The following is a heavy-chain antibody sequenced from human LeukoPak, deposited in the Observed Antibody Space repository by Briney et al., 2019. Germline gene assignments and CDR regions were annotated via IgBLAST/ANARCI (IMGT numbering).Heavy chain of an antibody. V-gene: IGHV3-11*05. CDR1: GFTFSDYY. Sequence: GGSLRLSCAASGFTFSDYYMSWIRQAPGKGLEWVSYISSSSSYTNYADSVKGRFTISRDNAKNTLYLQMNSLRAEDTAVYYCARGEDYYDSSGYYHLFDYWGQGTLVTVSS. CDR2: ISSSSSYT. D-gene: IGHD3-22*01. J-gene: IGHJ4*02. CDR3: ARGEDYYDSSGYYHLFDY.